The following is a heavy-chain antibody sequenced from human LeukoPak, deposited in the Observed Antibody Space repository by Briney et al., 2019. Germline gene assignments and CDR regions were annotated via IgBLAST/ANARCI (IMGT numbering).Heavy chain of an antibody. CDR2: ISSSVSTI. J-gene: IGHJ4*02. CDR1: GFTFSDYY. Sequence: PGGSLRLSCAASGFTFSDYYMSWIRQAPGKGLEWVSYISSSVSTIYYADSVKGRFTISRDNAKNSLYLQMNSLRAEDTAVYYCARVRYYYDSSGYYYGLYFDYWGQGTLVTVSS. V-gene: IGHV3-11*01. D-gene: IGHD3-22*01. CDR3: ARVRYYYDSSGYYYGLYFDY.